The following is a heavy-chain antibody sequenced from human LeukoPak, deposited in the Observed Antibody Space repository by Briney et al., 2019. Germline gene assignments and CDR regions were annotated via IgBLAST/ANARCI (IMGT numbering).Heavy chain of an antibody. J-gene: IGHJ5*02. CDR3: STSTGTTYNSFDP. D-gene: IGHD4-11*01. CDR2: VYYTGNT. V-gene: IGHV4-39*07. CDR1: GGSISSSSYH. Sequence: SETLSLTCTVSGGSISSSSYHWGWIRQPPGKGLEYIGSVYYTGNTYYNPSLKSRVTISVDTSKIQFSLKLNSVTAADTAVYYCSTSTGTTYNSFDPWGQGTLVTVSS.